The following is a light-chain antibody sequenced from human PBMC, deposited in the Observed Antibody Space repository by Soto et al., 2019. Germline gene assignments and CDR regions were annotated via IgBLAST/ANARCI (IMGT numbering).Light chain of an antibody. Sequence: EIVLTQSPGTLSLSPGERATLSCRASQSVSSNYLAWYQQKPGQAPRLLIYGASSRATGIPDRFSGSGSGTDFTLTISRLEPEDFAVYYCQQRNNWPPTFGPGTRVDIK. CDR2: GAS. CDR1: QSVSSNY. J-gene: IGKJ3*01. CDR3: QQRNNWPPT. V-gene: IGKV3D-20*02.